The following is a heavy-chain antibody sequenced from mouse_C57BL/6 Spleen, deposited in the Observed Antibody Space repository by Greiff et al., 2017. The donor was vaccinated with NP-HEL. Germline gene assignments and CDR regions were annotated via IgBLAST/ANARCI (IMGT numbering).Heavy chain of an antibody. V-gene: IGHV1-26*01. CDR3: ARETGTLGFAD. CDR1: GYTFTDYY. Sequence: VQLKQSGPELVKPGASVKISCKASGYTFTDYYMNWVKQSHGKSLEWIGDINPNNGGTSYNQKFKGKATLTVDKSSSTAYMELRSLTSEDSAVYYCARETGTLGFADWGQGTLVTVAA. CDR2: INPNNGGT. D-gene: IGHD4-1*01. J-gene: IGHJ3*01.